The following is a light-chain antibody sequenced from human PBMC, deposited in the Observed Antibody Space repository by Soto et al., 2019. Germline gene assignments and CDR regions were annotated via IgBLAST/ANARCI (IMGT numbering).Light chain of an antibody. Sequence: DIVFTQSPCTLSLSLGERATLSCRTSQTIGSTSLAWYQQKPGQAPRLLIYGASTRATGIPDRFSGSESGTDFTLTISRLEPEDVVVYYCHQYGSSPFTFGQGTRLEI. J-gene: IGKJ5*01. CDR1: QTIGSTS. V-gene: IGKV3-20*01. CDR3: HQYGSSPFT. CDR2: GAS.